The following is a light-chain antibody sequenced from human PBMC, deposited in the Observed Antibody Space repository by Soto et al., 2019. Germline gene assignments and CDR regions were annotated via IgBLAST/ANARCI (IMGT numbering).Light chain of an antibody. CDR3: QQYNNWPLT. CDR2: GAS. Sequence: ETLLTQSPSALSVSPGERATPSCWASQSVSSNLAWYQQKPGQAPRLLIYGASARATGLPFRFSGSGSGTEFTLTISSLQSEDLAVYYCQQYNNWPLTFGQGTKVDIK. V-gene: IGKV3-15*01. J-gene: IGKJ1*01. CDR1: QSVSSN.